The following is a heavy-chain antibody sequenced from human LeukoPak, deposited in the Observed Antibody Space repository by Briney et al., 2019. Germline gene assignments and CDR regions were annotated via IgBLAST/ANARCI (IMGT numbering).Heavy chain of an antibody. J-gene: IGHJ4*02. D-gene: IGHD3-10*01. CDR1: GGSISSYY. CDR2: IHYSGST. Sequence: SETLSLTCTVSGGSISSYYWSWIRQPPGKGLEWIGYIHYSGSTNYNPSLRSRVTISVDTSKNRFSLKLSSVTAADTAVYYCARVYYYGSGSYHIDYWGQGTLVTVSS. V-gene: IGHV4-59*01. CDR3: ARVYYYGSGSYHIDY.